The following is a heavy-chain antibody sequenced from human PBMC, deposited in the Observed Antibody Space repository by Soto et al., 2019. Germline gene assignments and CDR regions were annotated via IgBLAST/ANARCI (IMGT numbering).Heavy chain of an antibody. CDR2: INAGNGNT. CDR3: ARDLSYCTNGVCYFDAFDI. V-gene: IGHV1-3*01. J-gene: IGHJ3*02. D-gene: IGHD2-8*01. Sequence: ASVKVSCKASGYTFTSYAMHWVRQAPGQRLEWMGWINAGNGNTKYSQKFQGRVTITRDTSASTAYMELSSLRSEDTAVYYCARDLSYCTNGVCYFDAFDIWGQGTMVTVSS. CDR1: GYTFTSYA.